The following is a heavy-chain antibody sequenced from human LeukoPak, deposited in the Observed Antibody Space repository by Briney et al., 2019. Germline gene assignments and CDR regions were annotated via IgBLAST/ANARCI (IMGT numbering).Heavy chain of an antibody. D-gene: IGHD1-26*01. Sequence: GCSLSLSCAASGFTFSSYWMIWVRQAPGTGREGVANIKEGGSEKYYAASVKGRFTISRDNAKDSLYLQRNSLRPEYTAVYYCASEPLSASWGQGTLVTVSS. J-gene: IGHJ4*02. V-gene: IGHV3-7*01. CDR2: IKEGGSEK. CDR3: ASEPLSAS. CDR1: GFTFSSYW.